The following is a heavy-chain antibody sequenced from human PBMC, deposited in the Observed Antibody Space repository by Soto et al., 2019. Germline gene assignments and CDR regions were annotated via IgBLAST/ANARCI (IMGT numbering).Heavy chain of an antibody. V-gene: IGHV4-59*08. CDR3: ARLCGWPVEY. J-gene: IGHJ4*02. D-gene: IGHD6-19*01. CDR1: GGSISSYY. Sequence: QVQLQESGPGLVKPSETLSLTCTVSGGSISSYYWSWIRQPPGKGLEWIGYIYYSGSTNYNPSLKSRLTISVDTSKNQYALKLSSVTAAHTAVYYCARLCGWPVEYWGQGTRVTVSS. CDR2: IYYSGST.